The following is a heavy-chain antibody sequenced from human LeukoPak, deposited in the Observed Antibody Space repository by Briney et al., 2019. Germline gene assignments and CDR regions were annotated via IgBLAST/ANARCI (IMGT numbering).Heavy chain of an antibody. Sequence: GGSLRLSCAASGFTFSSYSMNWVRQAPGKGLEWVSSISSSSSYIYYADSVKGRFTISRDNAKNSLYLQMNSLRAEDTAVYYCARDQVPAANTYYYYYYMDVWGKGTTVTISS. V-gene: IGHV3-21*01. CDR1: GFTFSSYS. J-gene: IGHJ6*03. CDR3: ARDQVPAANTYYYYYYMDV. D-gene: IGHD2-2*01. CDR2: ISSSSSYI.